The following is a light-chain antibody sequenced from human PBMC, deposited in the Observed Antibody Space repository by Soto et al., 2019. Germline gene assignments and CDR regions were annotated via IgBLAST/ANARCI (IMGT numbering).Light chain of an antibody. CDR2: GAS. CDR1: QGIDNW. CDR3: QQANSFPFT. V-gene: IGKV1-12*02. J-gene: IGKJ4*01. Sequence: DIQMTQSPSSVSASVGDRVTISCRASQGIDNWLAWYQQKPGRAPKLLIYGASTLQDGVPSRFSGSGSGTDFSLTITSLQPEDFATYYCQQANSFPFTFGGGTQVEL.